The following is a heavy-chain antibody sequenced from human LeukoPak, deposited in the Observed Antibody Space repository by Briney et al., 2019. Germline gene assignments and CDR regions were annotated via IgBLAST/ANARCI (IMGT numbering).Heavy chain of an antibody. CDR3: TTGSPPIVVVPASCDY. D-gene: IGHD2-2*01. J-gene: IGHJ4*02. CDR1: GFTFSNAW. CDR2: IKSKTDGGTT. Sequence: GGSLRLSCAASGFTFSNAWMSWVRQAPGKGLEWVGRIKSKTDGGTTGYAAPVKGRFTISRDDSKNTLYLQMNSLKTEDTAVYYCTTGSPPIVVVPASCDYWGQGTLVTVSS. V-gene: IGHV3-15*01.